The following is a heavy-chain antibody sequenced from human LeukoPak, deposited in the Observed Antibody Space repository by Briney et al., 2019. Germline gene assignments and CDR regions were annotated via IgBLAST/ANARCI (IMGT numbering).Heavy chain of an antibody. CDR2: ISGSGDST. CDR1: GFTFSSYA. V-gene: IGHV3-23*01. J-gene: IGHJ4*02. Sequence: GGSLRLSCAASGFTFSSYAMSWVRQAPGKGLEWVSAISGSGDSTYYGDSVKGRFTISRDNSKNTLYLQMNSLRAEGTAVYYCAKVFGGCSSTSCYPIDYWGQGTLVTVSS. CDR3: AKVFGGCSSTSCYPIDY. D-gene: IGHD2-2*01.